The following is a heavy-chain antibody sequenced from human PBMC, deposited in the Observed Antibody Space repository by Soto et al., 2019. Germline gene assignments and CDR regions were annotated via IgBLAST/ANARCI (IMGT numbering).Heavy chain of an antibody. CDR2: IRSKAYGGTT. CDR1: GFTFGDYA. D-gene: IGHD3-3*01. V-gene: IGHV3-49*03. CDR3: TRGYYDFWSGYYGPDPDLGMDV. J-gene: IGHJ6*02. Sequence: PGGSLRLSCTASGFTFGDYAMSWFRQAPGKGLEWVGFIRSKAYGGTTEYAASVKGRFTISRDDSKSIAYLQMNSLKTEDTAVYYCTRGYYDFWSGYYGPDPDLGMDVWGQGTTVTVSS.